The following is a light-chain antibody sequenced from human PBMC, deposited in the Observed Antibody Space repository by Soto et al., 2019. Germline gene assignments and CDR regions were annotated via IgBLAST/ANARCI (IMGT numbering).Light chain of an antibody. CDR3: QQYGSSPRT. CDR2: GAS. CDR1: QSISSSY. V-gene: IGKV3-20*01. J-gene: IGKJ1*01. Sequence: EIVLTQSPGTLSLSPGERATLSCRASQSISSSYFAWYQQKPGQAPSLVIYGASSRATGIPDRFSGSGSGTDFTLTISRLEPEDFAVYYCQQYGSSPRTFGQGTKVDIK.